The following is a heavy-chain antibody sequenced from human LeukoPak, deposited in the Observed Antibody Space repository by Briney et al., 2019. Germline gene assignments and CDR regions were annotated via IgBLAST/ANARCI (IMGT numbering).Heavy chain of an antibody. CDR1: GVTSSGYS. J-gene: IGHJ4*02. CDR3: ARAGSHRNSGYDY. D-gene: IGHD5-12*01. V-gene: IGHV3-21*01. Sequence: GGSLRLSCAAPGVTSSGYSVNWVRQAPGKGLEWVSAITATSRHIYYADSVKGRFTISRDNAKNSLYLQMNSLRAEDTAVYYCARAGSHRNSGYDYWGQGTLVTVSS. CDR2: ITATSRHI.